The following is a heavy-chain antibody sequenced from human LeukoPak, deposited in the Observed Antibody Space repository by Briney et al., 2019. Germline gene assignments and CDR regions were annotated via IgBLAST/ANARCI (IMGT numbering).Heavy chain of an antibody. Sequence: GGSPRLSCAASGFTFSSYGLHWVRQAPGKGLEWVAVISYDGSNKYYADSVKGRFTISRDNSKNTLYLQMNSLRAEDTAVYYCAKAGRSSTSCYDYWGQGTLVTVSS. CDR2: ISYDGSNK. J-gene: IGHJ4*02. V-gene: IGHV3-30*18. D-gene: IGHD2-2*01. CDR1: GFTFSSYG. CDR3: AKAGRSSTSCYDY.